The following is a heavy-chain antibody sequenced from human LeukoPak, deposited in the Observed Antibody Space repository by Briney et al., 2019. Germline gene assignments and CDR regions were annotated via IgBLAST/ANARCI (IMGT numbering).Heavy chain of an antibody. CDR1: GYTFTSYA. V-gene: IGHV1-3*01. Sequence: ASVKVSCKASGYTFTSYAMHWVRQAPGQRLEWMGWINAGNGNTKYSQKFQGRVTITRDTSTSTAYMELRSLRSDDTAVYYCARDSVGYSSGWYRYYYYGMDVWGQGTTVTVSS. J-gene: IGHJ6*02. CDR2: INAGNGNT. D-gene: IGHD6-19*01. CDR3: ARDSVGYSSGWYRYYYYGMDV.